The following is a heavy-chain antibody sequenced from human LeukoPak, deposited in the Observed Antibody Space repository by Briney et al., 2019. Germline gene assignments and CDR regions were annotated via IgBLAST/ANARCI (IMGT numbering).Heavy chain of an antibody. CDR3: AREMSLWYNWNDTPNDAFDI. CDR2: ISSSSSTI. Sequence: GGSLRLSCAASGFTFSSYWMSWVRQAPGKGLEWVSYISSSSSTIYYADSVKGRFTISRDNAKNSLHLQMNSLRAEDTAVYYCAREMSLWYNWNDTPNDAFDIWGQGTMVTVSS. D-gene: IGHD1-20*01. J-gene: IGHJ3*02. CDR1: GFTFSSYW. V-gene: IGHV3-48*01.